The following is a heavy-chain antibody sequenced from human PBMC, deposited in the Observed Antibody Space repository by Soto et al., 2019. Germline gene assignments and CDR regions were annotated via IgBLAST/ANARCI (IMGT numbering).Heavy chain of an antibody. CDR3: AKSITARPFDY. CDR2: ISGSGGST. J-gene: IGHJ4*02. Sequence: PGGALRLSCAASGFTFSSYSLRWVRQAPVKGLEWVSAISGSGGSTYYADSVKGRFTISRDNSKNTMYLQMNSLRAEDTAVYYCAKSITARPFDYWGQGALVTVSS. CDR1: GFTFSSYS. D-gene: IGHD6-6*01. V-gene: IGHV3-23*01.